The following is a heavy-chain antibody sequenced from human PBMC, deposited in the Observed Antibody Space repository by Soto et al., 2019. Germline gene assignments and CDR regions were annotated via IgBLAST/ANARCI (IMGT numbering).Heavy chain of an antibody. CDR2: ISAYNGNT. D-gene: IGHD3-10*01. Sequence: ASVKVSCKASGYTFTSYGISWVRQAPGQGLEWMGWISAYNGNTNYAQKLQGRVTMTTDTSTSTAYVELMSLRSDDTAVYYCARNQDVAKGVRYFGIDGRGQGTTVTVSS. CDR1: GYTFTSYG. J-gene: IGHJ6*02. CDR3: ARNQDVAKGVRYFGIDG. V-gene: IGHV1-18*04.